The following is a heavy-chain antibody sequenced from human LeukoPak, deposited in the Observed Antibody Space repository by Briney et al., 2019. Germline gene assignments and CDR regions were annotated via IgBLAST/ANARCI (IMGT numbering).Heavy chain of an antibody. CDR2: MYYSGRT. CDR3: ARGSSSNSWYFDY. D-gene: IGHD6-13*01. Sequence: PSETLSLTCNVSGGSFSSTSFYWGWIRQPPGKGLESIGTMYYSGRTYYNPSLKSRVTISVDTSKNQFSLQLNSVTPEDTAVYYCARGSSSNSWYFDYWGQGTLVTVSS. V-gene: IGHV4-39*07. J-gene: IGHJ4*02. CDR1: GGSFSSTSFY.